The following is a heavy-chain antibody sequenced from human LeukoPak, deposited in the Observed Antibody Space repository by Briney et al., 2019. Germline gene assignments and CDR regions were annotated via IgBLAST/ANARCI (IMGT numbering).Heavy chain of an antibody. CDR2: INHSGST. J-gene: IGHJ5*02. CDR1: GGSFSGYY. D-gene: IGHD5-12*01. Sequence: SETLSLTCAVYGGSFSGYYWSWIRQPPGKGLEWIGEINHSGSTNYNPSLKSRVTISVDTSKNQLSLKLSSVTAADTAVYYCARGPLRSWFDPWGQGTLVTVSS. V-gene: IGHV4-34*01. CDR3: ARGPLRSWFDP.